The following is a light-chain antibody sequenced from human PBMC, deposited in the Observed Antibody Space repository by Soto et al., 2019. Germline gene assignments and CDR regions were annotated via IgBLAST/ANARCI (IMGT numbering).Light chain of an antibody. V-gene: IGKV2-28*01. CDR2: LGS. CDR1: QSLLHSNGYNY. J-gene: IGKJ4*01. Sequence: DIVMTQSPLSLPVTPGEPASISCRSSQSLLHSNGYNYLDWYLQKPGQSPQLLIYLGSNRAAGVPDRCSGSGSGTDFTLKISRVEAEDVGVYYCMQTLQSPPLPFGGGTKVEIK. CDR3: MQTLQSPPLP.